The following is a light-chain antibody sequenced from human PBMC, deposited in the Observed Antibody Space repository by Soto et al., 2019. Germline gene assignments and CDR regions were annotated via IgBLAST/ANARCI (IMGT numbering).Light chain of an antibody. Sequence: AASVGRRVIITCGVSQSIVTYLNWYLQKPGKAPKLLIYAASTLQSGVPSRFSGILSGTDFSLTIIRFQPADFAAYFFYQGYSSPPWTVGHGTKLEI. J-gene: IGKJ1*01. CDR3: YQGYSSPPWT. CDR1: QSIVTY. V-gene: IGKV1-39*01. CDR2: AAS.